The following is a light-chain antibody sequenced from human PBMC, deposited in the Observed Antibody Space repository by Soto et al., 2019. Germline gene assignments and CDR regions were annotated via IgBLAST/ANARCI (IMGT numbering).Light chain of an antibody. V-gene: IGKV1-5*03. Sequence: EIRVTKSPSTLSASVGDRVTITCRASQSISSWLAWYQQKPGKAPKLLIYKASTLQSGVPSRFSGSGSGTEFTLAISSLQPDDFATYYCQHYNSYSEAFGQGTKVDIK. CDR2: KAS. J-gene: IGKJ1*01. CDR1: QSISSW. CDR3: QHYNSYSEA.